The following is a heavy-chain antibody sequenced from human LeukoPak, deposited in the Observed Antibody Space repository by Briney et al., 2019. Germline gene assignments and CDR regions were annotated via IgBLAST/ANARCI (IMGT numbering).Heavy chain of an antibody. CDR3: ARGVEGDYGDYVGWFDP. CDR1: GYTFTGYY. V-gene: IGHV1-2*02. D-gene: IGHD4-17*01. CDR2: INPNSGGT. Sequence: ASVKVSCKASGYTFTGYYMHWVRQAPGQGLEWMGWINPNSGGTNYAQKFQGRVTMTRDTPISTAYMELSRLRSDDTAVYYCARGVEGDYGDYVGWFDPWGQGTLVTVSS. J-gene: IGHJ5*02.